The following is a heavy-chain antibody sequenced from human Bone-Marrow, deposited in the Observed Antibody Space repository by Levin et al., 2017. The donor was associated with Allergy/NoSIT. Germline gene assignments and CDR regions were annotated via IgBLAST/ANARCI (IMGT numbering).Heavy chain of an antibody. Sequence: HPGGSLRLSCAASGFTFSSFDMNWVRQAPGKGLEWVSGVSVSGSRLFYADSVKGRFTISRDNSNNTLYLQMSNLRVEDTAVYHCAKGGPYGLIYADGYFDSWGQGTVVTVSS. V-gene: IGHV3-23*01. J-gene: IGHJ4*02. CDR1: GFTFSSFD. CDR2: VSVSGSRL. CDR3: AKGGPYGLIYADGYFDS. D-gene: IGHD3-16*01.